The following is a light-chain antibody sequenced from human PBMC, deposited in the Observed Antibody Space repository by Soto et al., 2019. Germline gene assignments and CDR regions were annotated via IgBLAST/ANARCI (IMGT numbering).Light chain of an antibody. Sequence: QSALTQPASVSGSPGQSITISCTGTSSDVGNYNYVSWYQQHPGKAPKLMIYEVSNRPSGVSNRFSGSKSGNTASLAISGLQAEDEGDYYCSSYRGSSTLVVFGGGTKLAVL. V-gene: IGLV2-14*01. CDR2: EVS. CDR1: SSDVGNYNY. CDR3: SSYRGSSTLVV. J-gene: IGLJ2*01.